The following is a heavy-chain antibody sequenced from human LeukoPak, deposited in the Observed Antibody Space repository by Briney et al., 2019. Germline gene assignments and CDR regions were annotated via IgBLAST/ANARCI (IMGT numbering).Heavy chain of an antibody. CDR1: GYTFTSYY. J-gene: IGHJ4*02. V-gene: IGHV1-46*01. CDR2: INPSGGST. Sequence: GVSVKVSCKASGYTFTSYYMHWVRQAPGQGLEWMGIINPSGGSTSYAQKFQGRVTMTRDTSTSTVYMELSSLRSEDTAVYYCARDGAEDYFDYWGQGTLVTVSS. CDR3: ARDGAEDYFDY.